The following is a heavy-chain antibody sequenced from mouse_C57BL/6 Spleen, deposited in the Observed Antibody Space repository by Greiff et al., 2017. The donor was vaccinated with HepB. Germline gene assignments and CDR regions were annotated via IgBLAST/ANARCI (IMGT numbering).Heavy chain of an antibody. J-gene: IGHJ1*03. D-gene: IGHD3-3*01. V-gene: IGHV1-80*01. CDR3: ARRDSTRYFDV. CDR2: IYPGDGDT. Sequence: QVQLKQSGAELVKPGASVKISCKASGYAFSSYWMNWVKQRPGKGLEWIGQIYPGDGDTNYNGKFKGKATLTADKSSSTAYMQLSSLSSEDSAVYFCARRDSTRYFDVWGTGTTVTVSS. CDR1: GYAFSSYW.